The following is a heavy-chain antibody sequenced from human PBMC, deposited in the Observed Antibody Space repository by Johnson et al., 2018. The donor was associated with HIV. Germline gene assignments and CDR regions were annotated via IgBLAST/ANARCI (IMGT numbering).Heavy chain of an antibody. CDR1: GFTFSSYA. CDR2: ISYDGSNK. D-gene: IGHD4-17*01. CDR3: GRSVDYGASLCAFDI. J-gene: IGHJ3*02. Sequence: VQLVESGGGLVQPGRSLRLSCAASGFTFSSYAMHWVRQAPGKGLEWVAVISYDGSNKYYADSVKGRFTISRDNSKNTLYMQMNSLRAEDTAVYYCGRSVDYGASLCAFDIWGQGTMVTVSS. V-gene: IGHV3-30*04.